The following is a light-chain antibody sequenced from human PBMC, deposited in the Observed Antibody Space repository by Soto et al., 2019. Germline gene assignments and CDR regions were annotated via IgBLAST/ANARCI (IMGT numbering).Light chain of an antibody. J-gene: IGLJ1*01. V-gene: IGLV2-18*02. CDR3: TSYTTSNTYV. Sequence: QSALTQPPSVSGSPGQSVAISCTGTSSDVGSYNRVSWYQQPPGTAPKLTIYDVSNRPSGVPDRFSGSKSGNTASLTISGLQAEDEADYYCTSYTTSNTYVFGTGTKLTVL. CDR1: SSDVGSYNR. CDR2: DVS.